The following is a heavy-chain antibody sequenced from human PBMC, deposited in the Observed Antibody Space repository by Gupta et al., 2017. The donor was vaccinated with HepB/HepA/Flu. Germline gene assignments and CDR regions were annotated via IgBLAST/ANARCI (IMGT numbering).Heavy chain of an antibody. CDR2: IYTSGST. CDR1: GGSISSYY. J-gene: IGHJ3*02. Sequence: QVQLQESGPGLVKPSETLSLTCTVSGGSISSYYWSWIRQPARKGLEWIGRIYTSGSTNYNPSLKSRVTMSVDTSKNQFSLKLSSVTAADTAVYYCARIDDCSSTSCYARNAFDIWGQGTMVTVSS. CDR3: ARIDDCSSTSCYARNAFDI. D-gene: IGHD2-2*01. V-gene: IGHV4-4*07.